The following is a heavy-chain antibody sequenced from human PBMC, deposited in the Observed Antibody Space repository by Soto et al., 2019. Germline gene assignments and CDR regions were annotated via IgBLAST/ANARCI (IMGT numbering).Heavy chain of an antibody. CDR2: INHSGST. Sequence: PSETLSLTCAVYGGSFSGYYWSWIRQPPGKGLEWIGEINHSGSTNYNPSLKSRVTISVDTSKNQFSLKLSSVTAADTAVYYCARGVKHEGIAVAVYFDYWGQGTLVTVSS. CDR1: GGSFSGYY. CDR3: ARGVKHEGIAVAVYFDY. J-gene: IGHJ4*02. V-gene: IGHV4-34*01. D-gene: IGHD6-19*01.